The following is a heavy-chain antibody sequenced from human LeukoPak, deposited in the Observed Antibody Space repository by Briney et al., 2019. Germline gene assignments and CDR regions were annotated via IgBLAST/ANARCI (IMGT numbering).Heavy chain of an antibody. Sequence: PGGSLRLSCAASGFTFNEFGVHWVRQAPGQGLEWVALIWYDGSNKYYADSVKGRFTISRDNSKNTVYLQMNSLRVEDTALYYCASDRPSGSYYSIDYWGQGTLATVSS. CDR3: ASDRPSGSYYSIDY. CDR2: IWYDGSNK. CDR1: GFTFNEFG. V-gene: IGHV3-33*01. D-gene: IGHD1-26*01. J-gene: IGHJ4*02.